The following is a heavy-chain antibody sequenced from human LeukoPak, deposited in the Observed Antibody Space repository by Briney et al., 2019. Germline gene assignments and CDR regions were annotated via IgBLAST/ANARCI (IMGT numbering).Heavy chain of an antibody. J-gene: IGHJ3*02. CDR1: GFTFSSYA. CDR2: ISYDGSNK. D-gene: IGHD1-26*01. Sequence: GSLRLSCAASGFTFSSYAMHWVRQAPGKGLEWVAVISYDGSNKYYANSVKGRFTISRDTSKNTLYLQMNSLRAEDTAVFYCAKSAYSGSLLVRAFDIWGQGTMATVSS. V-gene: IGHV3-30*04. CDR3: AKSAYSGSLLVRAFDI.